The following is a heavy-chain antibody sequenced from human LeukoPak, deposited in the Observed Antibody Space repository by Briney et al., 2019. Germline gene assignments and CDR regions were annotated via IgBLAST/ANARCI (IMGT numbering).Heavy chain of an antibody. V-gene: IGHV6-1*01. CDR1: GHSVSCNSAA. J-gene: IGHJ4*02. CDR3: VRDGEGGLDYFDY. D-gene: IGHD3-16*01. CDR2: TYYRAKWFY. Sequence: SQPLPLTCAISGHSVSCNSAAWNWIRQSPSRGLEWLGRTYYRAKWFYDYAFSVKSRITINPDTSKNQFSLHLNSVTPEDTAVYYCVRDGEGGLDYFDYWGRGTLVTVSS.